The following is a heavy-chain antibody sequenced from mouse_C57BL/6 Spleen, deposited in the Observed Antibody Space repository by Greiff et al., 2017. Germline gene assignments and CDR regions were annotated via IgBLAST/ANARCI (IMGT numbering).Heavy chain of an antibody. J-gene: IGHJ4*01. CDR2: ILPGSSST. Sequence: QVQLQQSGAGLMKPGASVKLSCKATGYTFTGYWIAWVKQRPGNGLEWIGEILPGSSSTNYNEKVKGKATFTADTTSNTAYMQRSRLTTEDSAIYYCARWVYYAMDYWGQGTSVTVAS. CDR1: GYTFTGYW. CDR3: ARWVYYAMDY. V-gene: IGHV1-9*01.